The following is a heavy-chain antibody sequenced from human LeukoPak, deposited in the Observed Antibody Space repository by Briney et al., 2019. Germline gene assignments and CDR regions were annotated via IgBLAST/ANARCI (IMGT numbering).Heavy chain of an antibody. CDR2: ITSSGTYI. CDR3: ARASGGWDLDY. Sequence: GGSLRLSCADSGFTFNTFHMNWVRQAPGKGLEWVSSITSSGTYITYADSVQGRFTISRDNAKNSLYLQMNSLRVDDTALYYCARASGGWDLDYWGHGTLVTVSS. V-gene: IGHV3-21*06. J-gene: IGHJ4*01. CDR1: GFTFNTFH. D-gene: IGHD1-26*01.